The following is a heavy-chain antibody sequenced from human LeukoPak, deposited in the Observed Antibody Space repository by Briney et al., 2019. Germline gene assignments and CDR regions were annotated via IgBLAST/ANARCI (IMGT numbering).Heavy chain of an antibody. Sequence: GGSLRLSCAASGFTVSSNYMSWVRQAPGKGLEWVSVIYSGGSTYYADSVKGRFTISRDNSKNTLYLQMNSLRAEDTAVYYCARAHWSYWGGAFGIWGQGTMVTVSS. D-gene: IGHD1-26*01. V-gene: IGHV3-53*01. CDR3: ARAHWSYWGGAFGI. CDR1: GFTVSSNY. J-gene: IGHJ3*02. CDR2: IYSGGST.